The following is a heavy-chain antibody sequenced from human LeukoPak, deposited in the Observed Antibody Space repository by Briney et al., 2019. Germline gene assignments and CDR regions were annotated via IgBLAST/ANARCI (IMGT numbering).Heavy chain of an antibody. Sequence: GGSLRLSCAASGFTFSNYWMFWLRQAPGKGLEWVANIKQDGSETYYVDSVRGRFSISRDNAKNSLYLQMNSLRAEDTAVYYCANALGAHYFDYWGQGTLVTVSS. CDR1: GFTFSNYW. D-gene: IGHD1-26*01. CDR2: IKQDGSET. J-gene: IGHJ4*02. V-gene: IGHV3-7*05. CDR3: ANALGAHYFDY.